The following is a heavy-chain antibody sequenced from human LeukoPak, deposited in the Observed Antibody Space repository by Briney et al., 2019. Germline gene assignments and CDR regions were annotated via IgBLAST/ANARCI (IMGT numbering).Heavy chain of an antibody. CDR3: ARSQANEGMGY. D-gene: IGHD3-10*01. CDR1: AYSISSGYY. Sequence: PSETLSLTCVVSAYSISSGYYWGWIRQPPGKGLEWIGSIFHTGRTYYNPSLMGRVTLSVDTSKNQFSLRLMSVTAADTAVYYCARSQANEGMGYWGQGALATVSS. J-gene: IGHJ4*02. V-gene: IGHV4-38-2*01. CDR2: IFHTGRT.